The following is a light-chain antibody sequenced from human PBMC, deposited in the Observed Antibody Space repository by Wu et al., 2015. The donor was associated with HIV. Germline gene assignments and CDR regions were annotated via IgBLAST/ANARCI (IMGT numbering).Light chain of an antibody. V-gene: IGKV1-27*01. Sequence: QSPSSLSASVGDRVTITCRANQGISNYLVWYQQKPGKVPKLLIYGASTLQSGVSSRFSGSGSGTDFTLTISRLEPEDFAVYYCQHYGSLPLTFGGGTKVEIK. CDR1: QGISNY. CDR3: QHYGSLPLT. J-gene: IGKJ4*01. CDR2: GAS.